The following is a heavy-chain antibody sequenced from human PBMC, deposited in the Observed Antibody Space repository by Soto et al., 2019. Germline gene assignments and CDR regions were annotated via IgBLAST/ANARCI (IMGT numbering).Heavy chain of an antibody. D-gene: IGHD1-26*01. CDR2: INTGNGKT. J-gene: IGHJ5*02. V-gene: IGHV1-3*04. CDR3: AKDRPVKARSGSLSS. CDR1: GGTFSSYA. Sequence: ASVKVSCKASGGTFSSYAISWVRQAPGQGLEWMGGINTGNGKTKYSQNFQGRLTITRDTSATTLYMELNSLRGDDTAVYYCAKDRPVKARSGSLSSWGQGTLVTVSS.